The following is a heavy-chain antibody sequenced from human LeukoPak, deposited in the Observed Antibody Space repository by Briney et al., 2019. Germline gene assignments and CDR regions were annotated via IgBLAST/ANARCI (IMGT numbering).Heavy chain of an antibody. V-gene: IGHV3-11*01. CDR3: ARTITMVRGVSPPDY. J-gene: IGHJ4*02. Sequence: GGSLRLSCAASGFTFSDYYMSWIRQAPGKGLEWVSYISSSGYIIYYADSVKGRFTISRDNAKNSLYPQMNSLRAEDTAVYYCARTITMVRGVSPPDYWGQGTLVTVSS. CDR2: ISSSGYII. CDR1: GFTFSDYY. D-gene: IGHD3-10*01.